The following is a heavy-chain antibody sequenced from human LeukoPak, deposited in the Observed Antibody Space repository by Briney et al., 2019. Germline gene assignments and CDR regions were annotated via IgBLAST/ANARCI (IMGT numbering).Heavy chain of an antibody. Sequence: PSETLSLTCTVSGGSMSTYYWSWIRQPPGRGLEWIGHIYTSGSTNYNPSLKSRVTMSVDTSKNQFSLKLTSVTAAGTAVYYCARLLRYSNYFDSWGQGTLVTVSS. CDR1: GGSMSTYY. CDR2: IYTSGST. V-gene: IGHV4-4*09. CDR3: ARLLRYSNYFDS. J-gene: IGHJ4*02. D-gene: IGHD4-11*01.